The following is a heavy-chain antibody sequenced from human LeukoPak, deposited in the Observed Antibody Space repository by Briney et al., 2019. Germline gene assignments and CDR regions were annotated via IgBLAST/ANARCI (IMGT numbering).Heavy chain of an antibody. CDR2: IYSGGST. J-gene: IGHJ4*02. V-gene: IGHV3-53*01. D-gene: IGHD6-19*01. Sequence: ETLSLTCTVSGGSISSSYYYWGWIRQPPGKGLEWVSVIYSGGSTYYADSVKGRFTISRDNSKNTLYLQMNSLRAEDTAVYYCASRKYSSGWRDYWGQGTLVTVSS. CDR3: ASRKYSSGWRDY. CDR1: GGSISSSYYY.